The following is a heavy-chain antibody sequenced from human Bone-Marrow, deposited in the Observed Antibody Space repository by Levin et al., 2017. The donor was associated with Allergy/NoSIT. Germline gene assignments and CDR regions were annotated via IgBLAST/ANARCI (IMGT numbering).Heavy chain of an antibody. CDR2: IIPNFGSP. D-gene: IGHD2-15*01. CDR1: GGTFNNYV. Sequence: ASVKVSCKPSGGTFNNYVIQWVRQAPGQGLKWMGAIIPNFGSPNYAQKFQGRVTITADASTTTVYMELSRLRSDDTARYYCARPPRGAGWNGVNVWGQGTTVIVSS. J-gene: IGHJ6*02. CDR3: ARPPRGAGWNGVNV. V-gene: IGHV1-69*13.